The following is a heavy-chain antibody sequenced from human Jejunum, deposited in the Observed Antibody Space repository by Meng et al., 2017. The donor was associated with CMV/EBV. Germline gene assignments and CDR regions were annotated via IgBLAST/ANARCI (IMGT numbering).Heavy chain of an antibody. CDR1: DYS. CDR3: VRSYCSSSSCYYYYGMDV. V-gene: IGHV3-72*01. D-gene: IGHD2-2*01. CDR2: SRNKATSYST. Sequence: DYSMYWVRQTPGRGLEWVARSRNKATSYSTKYAASVNGRFTVSRDDSENTLYLQMNSLNTEDTAVYYCVRSYCSSSSCYYYYGMDVWGQGTTVTVSS. J-gene: IGHJ6*02.